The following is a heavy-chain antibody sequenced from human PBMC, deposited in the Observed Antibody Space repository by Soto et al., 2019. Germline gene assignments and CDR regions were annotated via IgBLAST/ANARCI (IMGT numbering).Heavy chain of an antibody. D-gene: IGHD4-4*01. Sequence: QITLKESGPTLVKPTQTLTLTCTFSGFSLSTTGVGVGWIRQPPGKALEWLALLYWDDSRLYSPSRKSRLAITYVPSYHHAFLTMPHMDPVETSTYYCIHRQAPHYKHGLDVWGQGTTVTVSS. J-gene: IGHJ6*02. CDR2: LYWDDSR. V-gene: IGHV2-5*02. CDR3: IHRQAPHYKHGLDV. CDR1: GFSLSTTGVG.